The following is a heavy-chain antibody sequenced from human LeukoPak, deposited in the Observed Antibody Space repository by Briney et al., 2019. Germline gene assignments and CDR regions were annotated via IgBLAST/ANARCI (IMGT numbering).Heavy chain of an antibody. D-gene: IGHD3-10*01. CDR2: INHSGST. V-gene: IGHV4-34*01. CDR1: GGSFSGYY. J-gene: IGHJ6*03. Sequence: SETLSLTCAVYGGSFSGYYWSWIRQPPGKGLEWIGEINHSGSTNYNPSLKSRVTISVDTSKNQFSLKLSSVTAADTAVYYCARRPRWVRGPNYYYYYMDVWGKGTTVTISS. CDR3: ARRPRWVRGPNYYYYYMDV.